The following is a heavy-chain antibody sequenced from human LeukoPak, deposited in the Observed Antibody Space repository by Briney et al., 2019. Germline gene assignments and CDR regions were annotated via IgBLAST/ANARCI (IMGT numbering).Heavy chain of an antibody. V-gene: IGHV3-30-3*01. CDR2: ISYDGSNK. CDR1: GFTFSSYA. J-gene: IGHJ4*02. Sequence: GGSLRLSCAASGFTFSSYAMHWVRQAPGKGLEWVAVISYDGSNKYYADSVKGRFTISRDNSKNTLYLQMNSLRAEDTAVYYCARAPGYDILTGYYSPTPVFDYWGQGTLVTVSS. CDR3: ARAPGYDILTGYYSPTPVFDY. D-gene: IGHD3-9*01.